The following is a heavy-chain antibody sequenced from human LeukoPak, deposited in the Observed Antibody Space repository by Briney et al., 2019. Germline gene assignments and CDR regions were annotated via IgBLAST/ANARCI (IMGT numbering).Heavy chain of an antibody. V-gene: IGHV3-21*01. CDR1: GFTFSSYS. CDR2: ISSSSSYI. D-gene: IGHD6-19*01. J-gene: IGHJ4*02. Sequence: PGGSLRLSCAASGFTFSSYSMNWVRQAPGKGLEWVSSISSSSSYIYYADSVKGRFTISRDNAKNSLYLQMNSLRAEDTAVYYCARGGIAVAGTSPDYWGQGTLVTVSS. CDR3: ARGGIAVAGTSPDY.